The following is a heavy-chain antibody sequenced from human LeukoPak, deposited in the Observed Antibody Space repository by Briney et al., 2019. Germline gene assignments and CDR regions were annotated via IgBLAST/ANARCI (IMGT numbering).Heavy chain of an antibody. D-gene: IGHD6-19*01. Sequence: GASVKVSCKASGYTFTSYDINWVRQATGQGLEWMGWMNPNSGNTGYAQKFQGRVTMTRDTSISTAYMELSRLRSDDTAVYYCARDGDSSGVRAFDIWGQGTMVTVSS. CDR3: ARDGDSSGVRAFDI. V-gene: IGHV1-8*01. CDR1: GYTFTSYD. J-gene: IGHJ3*02. CDR2: MNPNSGNT.